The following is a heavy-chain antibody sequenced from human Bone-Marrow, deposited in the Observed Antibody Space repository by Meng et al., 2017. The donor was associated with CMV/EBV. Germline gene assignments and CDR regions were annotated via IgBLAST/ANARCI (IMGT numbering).Heavy chain of an antibody. V-gene: IGHV4-61*01. D-gene: IGHD3-3*01. J-gene: IGHJ4*02. CDR1: GGSVSSGSYY. Sequence: SETLSLTCTVSGGSVSSGSYYWSWIRQPPGKGLEWIGYIYYSGSTNYNPSLKSRVTITGDTSKNQFTLKLSSVTAADTAVYYCGRGRFGVVIIWGQGTLVTVSS. CDR3: GRGRFGVVII. CDR2: IYYSGST.